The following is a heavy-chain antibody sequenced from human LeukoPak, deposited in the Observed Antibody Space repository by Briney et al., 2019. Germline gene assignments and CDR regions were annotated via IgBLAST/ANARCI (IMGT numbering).Heavy chain of an antibody. CDR3: ARDLSLIALTD. CDR1: GFTFSIHG. D-gene: IGHD3-22*01. Sequence: GGSLRLSCAASGFTFSIHGMNWVRQAPGKGLEWVSAITGSGGSTYYADSVKGRFTISRDNSKNTVYLQMNSLRAEDTAVYYCARDLSLIALTDWGQGTLVTVSS. V-gene: IGHV3-23*01. CDR2: ITGSGGST. J-gene: IGHJ4*02.